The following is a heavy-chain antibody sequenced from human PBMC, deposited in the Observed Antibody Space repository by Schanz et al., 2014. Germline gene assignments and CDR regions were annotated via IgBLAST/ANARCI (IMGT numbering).Heavy chain of an antibody. CDR1: GYTFTGHH. Sequence: QVQLVQSGAEVKKPGASVKVSCKASGYTFTGHHMHWVRQAPGQGLEWMGWITKSGDRNYAQKFQGRVTMTRDTSISTAYMELSRLKSDDTAVYYCARDRDQWDGNFCDFWGQGTLVTVSS. J-gene: IGHJ4*02. CDR3: ARDRDQWDGNFCDF. D-gene: IGHD1-26*01. V-gene: IGHV1-2*02. CDR2: ITKSGDR.